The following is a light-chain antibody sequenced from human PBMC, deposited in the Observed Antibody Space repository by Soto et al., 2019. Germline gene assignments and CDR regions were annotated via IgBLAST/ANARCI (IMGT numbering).Light chain of an antibody. CDR1: RSDIGAYNF. CDR2: DVN. V-gene: IGLV2-14*03. CDR3: TSWTTSTTMI. Sequence: QSALTQPASVSGSPGQSIPISCTGTRSDIGAYNFVSWYQQHPGKAPKLMLYDVNIRPSGVSNRFSGSKSGNTASLTISGLQAEDEADYYCTSWTTSTTMIFGGGTKLTVL. J-gene: IGLJ2*01.